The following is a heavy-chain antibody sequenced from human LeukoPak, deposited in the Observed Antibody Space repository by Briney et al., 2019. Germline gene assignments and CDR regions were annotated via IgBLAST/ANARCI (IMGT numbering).Heavy chain of an antibody. CDR2: ISSNGGST. V-gene: IGHV3-64*05. CDR3: VEETVSGTTVSH. J-gene: IGHJ1*01. Sequence: GGSLRLSCSASGFTFSSYTMHWVRQAPGKGLEYVSAISSNGGSTYYADSVKGRFTISGDNSKHTLFFQMSSLRADDTAVYYCVEETVSGTTVSHGGQGTLVTVSS. D-gene: IGHD4-11*01. CDR1: GFTFSSYT.